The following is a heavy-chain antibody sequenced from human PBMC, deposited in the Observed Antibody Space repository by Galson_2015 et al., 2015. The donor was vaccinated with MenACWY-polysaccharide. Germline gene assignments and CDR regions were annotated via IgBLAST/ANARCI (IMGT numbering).Heavy chain of an antibody. CDR2: IHYSGST. D-gene: IGHD2-8*01. Sequence: VSGGSISSTTYVWAWIRQPPGKGLEWVGSIHYSGSTTYNSSLKSRVTISVDTSKNQFSLKLSSVTAADTAVYYCARPKPVNGWFDPWGQGTLVTVSS. CDR3: ARPKPVNGWFDP. J-gene: IGHJ5*02. CDR1: GGSISSTTYV. V-gene: IGHV4-39*01.